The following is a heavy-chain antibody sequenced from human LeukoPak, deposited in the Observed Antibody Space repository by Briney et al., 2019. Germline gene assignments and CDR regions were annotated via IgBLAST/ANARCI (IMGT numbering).Heavy chain of an antibody. J-gene: IGHJ4*02. CDR3: ARQKSHYDSGGYWQDLGFFDY. D-gene: IGHD3-22*01. Sequence: SETLSLTCSVSGATMYDNYWSWIRQPPGKGLEWLGYIYTYDRERTSYNPSLKSRITMSLDTSNRQFSLRLISVTAADTAVYFCARQKSHYDSGGYWQDLGFFDYWGQGALVTVSS. CDR1: GATMYDNY. CDR2: IYTYDRERT. V-gene: IGHV4-4*09.